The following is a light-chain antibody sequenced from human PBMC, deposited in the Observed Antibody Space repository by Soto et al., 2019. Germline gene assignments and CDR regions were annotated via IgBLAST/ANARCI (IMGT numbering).Light chain of an antibody. CDR2: GTS. CDR3: QQYDNWPSVT. CDR1: QRVCSR. Sequence: IVITHSTATLSVAPGARAVIYCRARQRVCSRLAWYQQKPGVGPRLHIDGTSAGATGITATFSGSGSGTEFTLTISSLQYEDFAIYYCQQYDNWPSVTFGGGTKV. V-gene: IGKV3-15*01. J-gene: IGKJ4*01.